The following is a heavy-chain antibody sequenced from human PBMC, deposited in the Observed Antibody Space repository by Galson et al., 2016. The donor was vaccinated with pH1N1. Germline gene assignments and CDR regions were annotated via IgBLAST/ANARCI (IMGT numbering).Heavy chain of an antibody. D-gene: IGHD3-16*01. CDR1: GGSISSGADY. V-gene: IGHV4-31*03. CDR2: IFYSGST. CDR3: ARVPRGEQLYYFDY. J-gene: IGHJ4*02. Sequence: LSLTCTVSGGSISSGADYWSWIRQHPGKGLEWIGYIFYSGSTYYNPSLKSRVTISVDTSKNQFSLKLSPVTAADTAVYYCARVPRGEQLYYFDYWGQGTLVTVSS.